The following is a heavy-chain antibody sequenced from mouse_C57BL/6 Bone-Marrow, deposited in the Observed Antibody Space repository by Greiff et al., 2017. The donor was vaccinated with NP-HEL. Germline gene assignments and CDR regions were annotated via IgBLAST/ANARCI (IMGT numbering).Heavy chain of an antibody. CDR3: ARISYYFDY. J-gene: IGHJ2*01. CDR1: GYAFSSSW. V-gene: IGHV1-82*01. Sequence: VHLVESGPELVKPGASVKISCKASGYAFSSSWMNWVKQRPGKGLEWIGRIYPGDGDTNYNGKFKGKATLTADKSSSTAYMQLSSLTSEDSAVYFCARISYYFDYWGQGTTLTVSS. CDR2: IYPGDGDT.